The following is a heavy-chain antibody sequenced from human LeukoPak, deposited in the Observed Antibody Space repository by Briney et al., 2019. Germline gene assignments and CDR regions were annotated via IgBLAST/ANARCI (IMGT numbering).Heavy chain of an antibody. CDR3: ARDWAAAAGPDY. J-gene: IGHJ4*02. Sequence: GRSLRLSCAASGFTFSSYAMHWVRQAPGKGLEWVAVISYDGSNKYYADSVKGRFTISRDNSKNTLYLQMNSLRAEDTAVYYCARDWAAAAGPDYWGQGTLVTVSS. CDR1: GFTFSSYA. V-gene: IGHV3-30*04. CDR2: ISYDGSNK. D-gene: IGHD6-13*01.